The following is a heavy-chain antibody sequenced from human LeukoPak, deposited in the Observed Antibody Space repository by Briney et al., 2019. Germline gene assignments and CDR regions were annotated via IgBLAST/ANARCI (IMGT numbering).Heavy chain of an antibody. J-gene: IGHJ6*02. CDR3: AKGGANIVVVVAPRDYYGMDV. CDR1: GFTFSSYG. CDR2: ISYDGSNK. D-gene: IGHD2-15*01. V-gene: IGHV3-30*18. Sequence: GRSLRLSCAASGFTFSSYGMHWVRQAPGKGLEWVAVISYDGSNKYYADSVKGRFTISRDNSKNTLYLQMNSLRAEDTAVYYCAKGGANIVVVVAPRDYYGMDVWGQETTVTVSS.